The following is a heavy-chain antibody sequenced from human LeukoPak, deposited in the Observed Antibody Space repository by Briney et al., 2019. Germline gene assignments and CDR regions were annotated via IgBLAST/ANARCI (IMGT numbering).Heavy chain of an antibody. CDR1: GGTFSSFA. CDR3: ATVPLSRSPGFWSGYYIPDY. D-gene: IGHD3-3*01. J-gene: IGHJ4*02. CDR2: IIPIFGTA. V-gene: IGHV1-69*13. Sequence: TVKVSCKASGGTFSSFAISWVRQAPGQGLEWMGGIIPIFGTANYAQNFQGRVTITADESTSTAYMELSSLRSEDTAVYYCATVPLSRSPGFWSGYYIPDYWGQGTLVTVSS.